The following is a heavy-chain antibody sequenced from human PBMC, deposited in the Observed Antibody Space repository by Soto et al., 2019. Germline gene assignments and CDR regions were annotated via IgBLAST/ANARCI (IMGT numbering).Heavy chain of an antibody. J-gene: IGHJ4*02. CDR3: ASWGLSSSSGALDY. D-gene: IGHD6-6*01. Sequence: PSETLSLTCAVYGGSFSGYYWSWIRQPPGKGLEWIGEINHSGSTNYNPSLKSRVTISVDTSKNQFSLKLNSVTAADTAVYYCASWGLSSSSGALDYWGQGTLVTVSS. CDR1: GGSFSGYY. CDR2: INHSGST. V-gene: IGHV4-34*01.